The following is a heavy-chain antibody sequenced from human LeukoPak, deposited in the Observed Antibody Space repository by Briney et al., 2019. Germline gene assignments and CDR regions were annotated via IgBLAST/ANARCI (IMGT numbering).Heavy chain of an antibody. J-gene: IGHJ4*02. CDR1: AYSFTRNC. V-gene: IGHV5-10-1*01. Sequence: GESLRISCKGSAYSFTRNCISWVRQMPGKGLELLVRIDPSDSYNNYSPSFQGHVTISADESIRSAYLKWSSLKASDTAMYFCARQSSSAWYVFDYWGQGNLVTVSS. D-gene: IGHD6-19*01. CDR2: IDPSDSYN. CDR3: ARQSSSAWYVFDY.